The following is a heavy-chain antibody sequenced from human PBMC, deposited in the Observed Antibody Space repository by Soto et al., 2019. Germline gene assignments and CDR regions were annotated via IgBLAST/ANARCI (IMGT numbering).Heavy chain of an antibody. CDR2: INGGTGQT. J-gene: IGHJ6*02. D-gene: IGHD1-1*01. CDR1: GYTFSTYA. CDR3: ARGKGMEENYYCYGLDI. Sequence: GASVKVSCKASGYTFSTYAMHWVRQAPGQSLEWMGLINGGTGQTRYSQRFQDRVTITRDTPASTANMELTSLTSEDTAVYYCARGKGMEENYYCYGLDIWGQGTTVTVSS. V-gene: IGHV1-3*01.